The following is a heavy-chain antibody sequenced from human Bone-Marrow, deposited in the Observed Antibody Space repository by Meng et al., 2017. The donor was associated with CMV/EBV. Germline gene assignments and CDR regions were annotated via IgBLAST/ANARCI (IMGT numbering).Heavy chain of an antibody. Sequence: ASVKVSCKASGYTFTSYYMHWVRQAPGQGLEWMGIINPSGGSTSYTQKFQGRVTMTRDTSTSTVYMELSSLRHEDTAVYYCARGLDWNYYLIGLKYFYYGMDVWGQGTTVTVSS. D-gene: IGHD3-10*01. CDR3: ARGLDWNYYLIGLKYFYYGMDV. CDR2: INPSGGST. V-gene: IGHV1-46*01. J-gene: IGHJ6*02. CDR1: GYTFTSYY.